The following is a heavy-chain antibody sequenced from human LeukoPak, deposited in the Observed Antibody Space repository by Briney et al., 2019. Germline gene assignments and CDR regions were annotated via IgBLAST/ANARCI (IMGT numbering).Heavy chain of an antibody. V-gene: IGHV3-30*04. Sequence: GGSLRLSCAASGFTFSSYAMHWVRQAPGKGLEWVAVISYDGSNKYYADSVKGRFTISRDNSKNTLYLQMNSLRAEDTAVYYCARDKAEYYDSSGYNDYWGQGTLVTVSS. CDR2: ISYDGSNK. CDR1: GFTFSSYA. D-gene: IGHD3-22*01. J-gene: IGHJ4*02. CDR3: ARDKAEYYDSSGYNDY.